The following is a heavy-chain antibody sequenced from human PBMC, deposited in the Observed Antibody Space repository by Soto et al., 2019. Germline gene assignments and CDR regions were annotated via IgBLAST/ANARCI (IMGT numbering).Heavy chain of an antibody. V-gene: IGHV4-4*07. CDR1: GGSMTSYY. J-gene: IGHJ5*02. CDR2: VYSSGGT. CDR3: ARGQRFSDWFDP. Sequence: SLSLTCTVSGGSMTSYYWTWIRQPAGKGLEWIGRVYSSGGTHYNPSLKSRVTISLDTSKNQFSLRLLSVTDADTAVYFCARGQRFSDWFDPWGQGTLVTVSS. D-gene: IGHD3-3*01.